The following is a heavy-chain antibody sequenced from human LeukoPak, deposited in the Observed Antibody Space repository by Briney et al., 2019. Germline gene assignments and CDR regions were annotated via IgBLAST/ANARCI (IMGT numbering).Heavy chain of an antibody. Sequence: SETLSLTCTVSGGSISSYYWSWIRQPPGKGLEWIGYIYYSGSTNYNPSLKSRVTISVDTSKNQFSLKLSSVTAADTAVYYCARKVVATIRRYNWFDPWGQGTLVTVSS. CDR2: IYYSGST. J-gene: IGHJ5*02. V-gene: IGHV4-59*01. D-gene: IGHD5-12*01. CDR3: ARKVVATIRRYNWFDP. CDR1: GGSISSYY.